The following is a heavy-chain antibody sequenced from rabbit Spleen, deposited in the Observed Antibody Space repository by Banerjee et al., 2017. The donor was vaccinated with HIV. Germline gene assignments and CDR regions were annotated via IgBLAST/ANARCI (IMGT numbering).Heavy chain of an antibody. J-gene: IGHJ6*01. CDR3: ARDTGTSFSSYGMDL. Sequence: QQQLEESGGDLVKPEGSLTLTCTASGFSFSSGYYMCWVRQAPGKGLEWIACIDAGSSGYTYYATWAKGRFTISKTSSTTVTLQMTSLTAADTATYFCARDTGTSFSSYGMDLWGPGTLVTVS. V-gene: IGHV1S45*01. CDR1: GFSFSSGYY. D-gene: IGHD7-1*01. CDR2: IDAGSSGYT.